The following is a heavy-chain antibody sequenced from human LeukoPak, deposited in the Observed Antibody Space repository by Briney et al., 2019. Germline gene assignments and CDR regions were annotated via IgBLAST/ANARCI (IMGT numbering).Heavy chain of an antibody. J-gene: IGHJ1*01. CDR1: GFSFSTQR. Sequence: GGSLRLSCAASGFSFSTQRMHWVRQAPGKGLVWVSYINIDERITGYADSVKGRFTISRDNAKNTLYLQMNSLRAEDSAVCYCARDDPASRGSWFFQHWGQGTLVTVSS. CDR3: ARDDPASRGSWFFQH. D-gene: IGHD6-13*01. V-gene: IGHV3-74*01. CDR2: INIDERIT.